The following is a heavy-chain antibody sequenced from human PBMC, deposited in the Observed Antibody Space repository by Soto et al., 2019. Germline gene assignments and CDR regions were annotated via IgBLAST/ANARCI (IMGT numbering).Heavy chain of an antibody. CDR2: IIPLFGTT. CDR1: GGTFSKFV. CDR3: ASREGVAGPATYISPGYYFDC. V-gene: IGHV1-69*06. J-gene: IGHJ4*02. D-gene: IGHD2-15*01. Sequence: QVQLVQSGAEVKKPGSSVKVSCRASGGTFSKFVVSWVRQAPGQGLEWMGGIIPLFGTTNYAQKFQGRVKITADKSTTTAYMELSSLRSDDTAVYYCASREGVAGPATYISPGYYFDCWGQGTLVTVSS.